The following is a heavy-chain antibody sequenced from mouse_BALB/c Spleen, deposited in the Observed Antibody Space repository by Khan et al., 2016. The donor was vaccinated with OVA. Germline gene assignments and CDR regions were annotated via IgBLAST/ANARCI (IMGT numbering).Heavy chain of an antibody. CDR1: GYTFTDYA. Sequence: VELVESGPEVVRPGVSVKISCKGSGYTFTDYAMHWVKQSHAKSLEWIGVISTSNGNTTYNQKFKGKATMTVDKSSSTAYMELARLTSEDSAIYYCARDWAAWFAYWGQGTLVTVSA. V-gene: IGHV1S137*01. J-gene: IGHJ3*01. CDR3: ARDWAAWFAY. D-gene: IGHD4-1*01. CDR2: ISTSNGNT.